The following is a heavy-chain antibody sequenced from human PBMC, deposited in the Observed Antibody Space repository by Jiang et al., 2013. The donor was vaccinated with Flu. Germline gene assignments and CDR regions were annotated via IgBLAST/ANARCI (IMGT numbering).Heavy chain of an antibody. Sequence: AEVKKPGSVGEGLLQGLWRLFSSYAINWVRQAPGQGLEWMGRIMPIFGTTNYAQKFQGRVTITADESTTTAYMELYSLRSEDTAVYYCARDTSGYGSSWFTHWGQGTLVTVSS. D-gene: IGHD6-13*01. J-gene: IGHJ4*02. CDR1: RLFSSYA. V-gene: IGHV1-69*01. CDR2: IMPIFGTT. CDR3: ARDTSGYGSSWFTH.